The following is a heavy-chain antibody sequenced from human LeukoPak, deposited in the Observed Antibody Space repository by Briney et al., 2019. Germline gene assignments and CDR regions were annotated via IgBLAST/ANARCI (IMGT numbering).Heavy chain of an antibody. V-gene: IGHV3-74*01. J-gene: IGHJ3*02. D-gene: IGHD1/OR15-1a*01. CDR2: INNDGSIT. Sequence: GGSLRLSCAASEFTISRYWMHWVRQAQGKGLVWVSNINNDGSITTYADSVKGRFTISRDNVKNTLFLQMNSLGAEDTALYYCARGWNTTPRSGFDIWGLGTMVTVSS. CDR3: ARGWNTTPRSGFDI. CDR1: EFTISRYW.